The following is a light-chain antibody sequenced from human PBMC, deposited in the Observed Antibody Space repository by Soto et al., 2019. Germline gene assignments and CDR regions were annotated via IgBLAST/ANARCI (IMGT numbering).Light chain of an antibody. V-gene: IGLV2-8*01. J-gene: IGLJ1*01. CDR3: SSFTGSNNLYV. CDR1: SSDIGCYNY. CDR2: EVT. Sequence: QSVLTQPPSASGSPGQSVTISCTGTSSDIGCYNYVSWYQQHPGKAPKLMIYEVTKRPSGVPDRFSASRSGNTASLTVSGLQAEDEADYYCSSFTGSNNLYVFGTGTKLTVL.